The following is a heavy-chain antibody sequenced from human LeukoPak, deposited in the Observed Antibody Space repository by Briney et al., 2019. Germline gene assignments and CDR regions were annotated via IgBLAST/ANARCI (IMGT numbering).Heavy chain of an antibody. Sequence: GGSLRLSCAASGFTFSDYYMSWIRQAPGKGLEWVSYISSGGSTIYYADSVKGRFTISRDNAKNSLYLQMNSLRAEDTAVYYCARDRAVGATPDYWGQGTLVTVSS. CDR1: GFTFSDYY. J-gene: IGHJ4*02. D-gene: IGHD1-26*01. CDR3: ARDRAVGATPDY. V-gene: IGHV3-11*01. CDR2: ISSGGSTI.